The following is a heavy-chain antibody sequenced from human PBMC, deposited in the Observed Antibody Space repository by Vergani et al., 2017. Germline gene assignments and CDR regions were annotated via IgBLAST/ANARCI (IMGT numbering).Heavy chain of an antibody. CDR2: FIPILGIA. CDR3: ARDGAGKEFDY. CDR1: GGTFSSYA. D-gene: IGHD3-10*01. J-gene: IGHJ4*02. Sequence: QVQLVQSGAEVKKPGSSVKVSCKASGGTFSSYAISWVRQAPGQGLEWMGRFIPILGIANYAQKFQGRVTITADKSTSTAYMELSSLRSEDTAVYYCARDGAGKEFDYWGQGTLVTVSS. V-gene: IGHV1-69*04.